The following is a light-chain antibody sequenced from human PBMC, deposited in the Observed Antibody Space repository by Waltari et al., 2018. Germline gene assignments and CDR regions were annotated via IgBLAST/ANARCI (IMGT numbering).Light chain of an antibody. J-gene: IGLJ2*01. CDR3: AAWDDRLRGVV. Sequence: QSLLTQPPSASGTPGQRVTISCSGSSSNIGSYYVYWYQQLPGTAPKLLIDGIDQRPAGCPSRFSGSKSGTSGSLAISGLRSEDEADYYCAAWDDRLRGVVFGGGTKLTV. V-gene: IGLV1-47*01. CDR1: SSNIGSYY. CDR2: GID.